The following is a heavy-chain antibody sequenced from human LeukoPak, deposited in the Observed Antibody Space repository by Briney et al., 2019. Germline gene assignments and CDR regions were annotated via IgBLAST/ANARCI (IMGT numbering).Heavy chain of an antibody. D-gene: IGHD6-13*01. CDR1: GYTFTSYD. J-gene: IGHJ4*02. CDR2: ISAYNGNT. CDR3: ARAASRAAAGSRYFDY. V-gene: IGHV1-18*01. Sequence: ASVKVSCKASGYTFTSYDINWVRQATGQGLEWMGWISAYNGNTNYAQKLQGRVTMTTDTSTSTAYMELRSLRSDDTAVYYCARAASRAAAGSRYFDYWGQGTLVTVSS.